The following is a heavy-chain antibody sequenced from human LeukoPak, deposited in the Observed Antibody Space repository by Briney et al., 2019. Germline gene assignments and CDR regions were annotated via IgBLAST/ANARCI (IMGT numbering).Heavy chain of an antibody. CDR3: ARVFQYYYDRSGSPELVSHFDY. CDR1: GYSFTDYQ. CDR2: INPKSGGT. D-gene: IGHD3-22*01. Sequence: GASVKVSCKTSGYSFTDYQMHWVRQAPGRGLEWMGWINPKSGGTNYAQKFAGRVTVTRDTSINTAYMELSRLTFDDTAVYYCARVFQYYYDRSGSPELVSHFDYWGQGTLVTVSS. V-gene: IGHV1-2*02. J-gene: IGHJ4*02.